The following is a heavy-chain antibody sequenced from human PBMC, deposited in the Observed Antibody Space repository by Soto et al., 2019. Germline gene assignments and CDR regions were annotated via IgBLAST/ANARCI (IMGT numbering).Heavy chain of an antibody. Sequence: QVQLVESGGGVVQPGRPLRLYCAASGVTFSTYAMNWVRQAPGKGLEWVAVISDDGSTKHYADSVKGRFTISRDNSKNPLYLQMNGLRAEDTAAYYCARPPVIDMVVPPDYWCQGTLVTFAS. CDR1: GVTFSTYA. D-gene: IGHD2-15*01. J-gene: IGHJ4*02. CDR3: ARPPVIDMVVPPDY. CDR2: ISDDGSTK. V-gene: IGHV3-30*14.